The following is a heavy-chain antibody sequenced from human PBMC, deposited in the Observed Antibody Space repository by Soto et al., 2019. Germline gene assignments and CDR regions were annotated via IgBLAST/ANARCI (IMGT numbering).Heavy chain of an antibody. CDR2: IFSSGTT. CDR1: GGSITTLY. J-gene: IGHJ6*02. D-gene: IGHD3-16*02. Sequence: PSETLSLTCTVSGGSITTLYWSWIRQSSVKGLEWIGYIFSSGTTKYNPSLQSRVSMSADASKYQFSLRLNSMTAADPAVYFCARLGGGVVVMDVWGQGITVT. CDR3: ARLGGGVVVMDV. V-gene: IGHV4-59*08.